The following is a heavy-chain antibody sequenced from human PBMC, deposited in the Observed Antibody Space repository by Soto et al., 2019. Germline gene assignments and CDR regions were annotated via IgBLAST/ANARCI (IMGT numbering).Heavy chain of an antibody. CDR1: GYTFTSYG. J-gene: IGHJ4*02. D-gene: IGHD6-25*01. V-gene: IGHV1-18*01. Sequence: QVLLVQSEGELRQPGASVTVSCRASGYTFTSYGIIWVRQAPGQGLEWMGYISPNSGVKTYAQNLQGRPTLTTDTSTSTAYMELRSLSSDDTAIYYCVREMWTRSGPQNFFDYWGLGAWDIGSS. CDR3: VREMWTRSGPQNFFDY. CDR2: ISPNSGVK.